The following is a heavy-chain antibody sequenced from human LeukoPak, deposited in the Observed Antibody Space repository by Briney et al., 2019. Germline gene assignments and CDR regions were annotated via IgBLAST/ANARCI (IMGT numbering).Heavy chain of an antibody. V-gene: IGHV3-20*04. CDR2: INWNGGST. D-gene: IGHD3-10*01. CDR3: ARGGWFGELLFDY. CDR1: GFTFSDYS. Sequence: GGSLRLSCAASGFTFSDYSMSWVRQAPGKGLEWVSGINWNGGSTGYADSVKGRFTISRDNAKNSLYLQMNSLRAEDTALYYCARGGWFGELLFDYWGQGTLVTVSS. J-gene: IGHJ4*02.